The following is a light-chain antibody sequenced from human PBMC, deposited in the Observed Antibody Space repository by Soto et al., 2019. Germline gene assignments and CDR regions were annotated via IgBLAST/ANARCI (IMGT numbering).Light chain of an antibody. CDR3: QQYGSSPQT. J-gene: IGKJ1*01. V-gene: IGKV3-20*01. CDR1: QSVGSNY. Sequence: EIVLTQSPGTLSLSPGERATLPCRASQSVGSNYLAWYQQKPGQAPRLLIYGASSRATGIPDRFSGSGSGTDFTLTINRLEPEDFAVYYCQQYGSSPQTFGQGTKVEIK. CDR2: GAS.